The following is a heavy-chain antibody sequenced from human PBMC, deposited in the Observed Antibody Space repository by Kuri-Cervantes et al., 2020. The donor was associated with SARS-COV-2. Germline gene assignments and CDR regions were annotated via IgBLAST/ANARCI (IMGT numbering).Heavy chain of an antibody. Sequence: GESLKISCAASGFTFSSYSMNWVRQAPGKGLEWVSSISSSSSYIYYADSVKGRFTISRDNAKNSLYLQMNSLRAEDTAVYHCARDGPRAYYDFWSGYSEHLNWFDPWGQGTLVTASS. CDR2: ISSSSSYI. CDR3: ARDGPRAYYDFWSGYSEHLNWFDP. V-gene: IGHV3-21*01. D-gene: IGHD3-3*01. CDR1: GFTFSSYS. J-gene: IGHJ5*02.